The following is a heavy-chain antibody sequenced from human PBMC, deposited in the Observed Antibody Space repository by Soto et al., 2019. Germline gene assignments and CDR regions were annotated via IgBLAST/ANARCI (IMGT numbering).Heavy chain of an antibody. J-gene: IGHJ6*02. Sequence: GGSLRLSCAASGFTVSSKYMSWVRQAPGKGLEWISVIWSAGLIYYADSVRGRFTISRDISKNILYLEMTSLRADDTAVYYCAREAPMDVWGQGTTVTVS. CDR3: AREAPMDV. CDR2: IWSAGLI. CDR1: GFTVSSKY. V-gene: IGHV3-53*01.